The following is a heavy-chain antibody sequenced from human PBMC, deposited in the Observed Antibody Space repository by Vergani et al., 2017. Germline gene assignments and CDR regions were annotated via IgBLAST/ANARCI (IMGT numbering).Heavy chain of an antibody. CDR3: AGDVSGARDY. D-gene: IGHD4-17*01. J-gene: IGHJ4*02. Sequence: EVQLVESGGGLVQPGGSLRLSRAASGFTFSSYWMHWVRQAPGKGLVWVSRINSDGSSTSYADSVKGRFTISRDNAKNTLYLQMNSLRVDDTAVYYCAGDVSGARDYWGQGTLVTVSS. CDR1: GFTFSSYW. CDR2: INSDGSST. V-gene: IGHV3-74*01.